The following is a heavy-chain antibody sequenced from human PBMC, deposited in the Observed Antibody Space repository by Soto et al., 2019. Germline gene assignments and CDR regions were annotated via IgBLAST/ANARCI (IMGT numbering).Heavy chain of an antibody. CDR2: INHSGST. CDR1: GGSFSGYY. V-gene: IGHV4-34*01. D-gene: IGHD2-21*01. CDR3: ARDKIAGLFDY. J-gene: IGHJ4*02. Sequence: QVQLQQWGAGLLKPSETLSLTCDVYGGSFSGYYWTWIRQPPGTGLEWIGEINHSGSTNYNPSLNRRVTISVDTSKNQFSLELTSVTAADTAVYYCARDKIAGLFDYWGQGTLVPVSS.